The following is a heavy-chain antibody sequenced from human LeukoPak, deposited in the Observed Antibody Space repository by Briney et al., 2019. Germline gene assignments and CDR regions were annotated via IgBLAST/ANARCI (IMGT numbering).Heavy chain of an antibody. Sequence: ASVKVSCKASGGTFSSYAISWVRQAPGQGLEWMGRIIPILGIANYAQKFKGRVTITADKSTSTAYMELSSLRSEDTAVYYCARAYCSSTSCYSGGDYWGQGTLVTVSS. J-gene: IGHJ4*02. CDR2: IIPILGIA. CDR1: GGTFSSYA. V-gene: IGHV1-69*04. CDR3: ARAYCSSTSCYSGGDY. D-gene: IGHD2-2*01.